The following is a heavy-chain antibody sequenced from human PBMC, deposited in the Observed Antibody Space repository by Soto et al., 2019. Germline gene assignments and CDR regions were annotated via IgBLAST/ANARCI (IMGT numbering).Heavy chain of an antibody. CDR1: GYNFISSE. V-gene: IGHV1-8*02. CDR2: MNPHTGET. Sequence: QVQLVQSGAEVKKPGASVKVSCKTSGYNFISSEISWVRQAPGQGLELMGWMNPHTGETDATRKFQGRLTMTRTISINTAYLELSSLTSEDTAVYYCAKKHSGSSLAYWGQGSLVTVSS. CDR3: AKKHSGSSLAY. J-gene: IGHJ4*02. D-gene: IGHD6-6*01.